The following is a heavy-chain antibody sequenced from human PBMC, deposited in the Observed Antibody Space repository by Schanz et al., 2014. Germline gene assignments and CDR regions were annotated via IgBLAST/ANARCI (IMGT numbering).Heavy chain of an antibody. J-gene: IGHJ4*02. Sequence: ESGGGLVQPGGSLRLSCAASGFTFSSHWMHWVRQDPGKGLVWVARINSVGSNTDYADSVTGRFTISRDNAKNTLYLQMNTLRAEDTAVYYCAKKVPAYNPFDSWGQGTLVNVSS. CDR3: AKKVPAYNPFDS. CDR1: GFTFSSHW. D-gene: IGHD1-1*01. CDR2: INSVGSNT. V-gene: IGHV3-74*02.